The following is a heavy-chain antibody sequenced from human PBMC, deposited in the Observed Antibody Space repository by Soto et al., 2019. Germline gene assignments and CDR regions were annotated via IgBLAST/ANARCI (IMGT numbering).Heavy chain of an antibody. CDR1: GGTFSSYA. J-gene: IGHJ6*02. V-gene: IGHV1-69*13. Sequence: SVKVSCKASGGTFSSYAISWVRQAPGQGLEWMGGIIPIFGTANYAQKFQGRVTITADESTSTAYMEPSSPRSEDTAVYYCARDLVATIPYIAAVPNYYYGMDVWGQGTTVTVSS. CDR2: IIPIFGTA. D-gene: IGHD5-12*01. CDR3: ARDLVATIPYIAAVPNYYYGMDV.